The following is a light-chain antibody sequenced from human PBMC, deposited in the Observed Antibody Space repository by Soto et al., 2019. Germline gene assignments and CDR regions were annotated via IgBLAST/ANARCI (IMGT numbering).Light chain of an antibody. Sequence: QSALTQPPSASGSPGHSVTISCTGTSSDVGNYNYVSWYQQHPGKAPKLLIYEVNKRPSGVPDRYSASKSGNTASLTVSGLQAEDEADYYCSSYAGRNDFVFGTGTKVTVL. CDR3: SSYAGRNDFV. CDR1: SSDVGNYNY. V-gene: IGLV2-8*01. CDR2: EVN. J-gene: IGLJ1*01.